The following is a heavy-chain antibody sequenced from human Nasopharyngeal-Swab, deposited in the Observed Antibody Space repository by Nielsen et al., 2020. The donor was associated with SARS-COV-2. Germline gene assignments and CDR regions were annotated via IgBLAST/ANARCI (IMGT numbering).Heavy chain of an antibody. Sequence: SETLSLTCTVSGGSISSGGYYWSWIRQHPGKGLEWIGYIYYSGSTYYNPSLKSRVTISVDTSKNQSSLKLSSVTAADTAVYYCARDRGRFAAFDYWGQGTLVTVSS. CDR3: ARDRGRFAAFDY. CDR2: IYYSGST. D-gene: IGHD3-10*01. CDR1: GGSISSGGYY. J-gene: IGHJ4*02. V-gene: IGHV4-31*03.